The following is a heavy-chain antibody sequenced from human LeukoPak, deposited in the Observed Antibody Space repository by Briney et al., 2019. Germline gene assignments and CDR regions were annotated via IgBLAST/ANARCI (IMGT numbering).Heavy chain of an antibody. J-gene: IGHJ4*02. CDR3: AKGGQWELLRY. CDR2: ISYDGSNK. Sequence: GGSLRLSCAASGFTFSSYAMHRVRQAPGKGLEWVAVISYDGSNKYYADSVKGRLTISRDNSKNTLYLQMNSLRAEDTAVYYCAKGGQWELLRYWGQGTLVTVSS. D-gene: IGHD1-26*01. V-gene: IGHV3-30-3*01. CDR1: GFTFSSYA.